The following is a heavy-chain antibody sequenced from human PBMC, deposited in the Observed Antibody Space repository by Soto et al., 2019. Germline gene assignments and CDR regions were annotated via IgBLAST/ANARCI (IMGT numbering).Heavy chain of an antibody. V-gene: IGHV1-69*13. CDR2: IIPIFRTA. Sequence: SVKVSCKASGGAFSIYTVSWVRQAPGQGLEWMGGIIPIFRTANYAQKFQGRVTVTADESTSTAYMELSSLRSEDTAVYYCARRYCISTSCHYYGMDVWGQGTTVTVSS. CDR1: GGAFSIYT. J-gene: IGHJ6*02. CDR3: ARRYCISTSCHYYGMDV. D-gene: IGHD2-2*01.